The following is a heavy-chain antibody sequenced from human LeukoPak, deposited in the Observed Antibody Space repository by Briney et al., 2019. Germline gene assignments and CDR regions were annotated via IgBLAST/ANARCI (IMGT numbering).Heavy chain of an antibody. J-gene: IGHJ6*02. V-gene: IGHV3-30-3*01. CDR2: ISYDGSNK. Sequence: GRSLRLSCAASGFTFSSYAMHWVRQAPGKGLEWVAVISYDGSNKYYADSVKGRFTSSRDNSKNTLYLQMNSLRAEDTAVYYCARERTGSMVRGVKQPGGHYYYYYGMDVWGQGTTVTVSS. CDR3: ARERTGSMVRGVKQPGGHYYYYYGMDV. D-gene: IGHD3-10*01. CDR1: GFTFSSYA.